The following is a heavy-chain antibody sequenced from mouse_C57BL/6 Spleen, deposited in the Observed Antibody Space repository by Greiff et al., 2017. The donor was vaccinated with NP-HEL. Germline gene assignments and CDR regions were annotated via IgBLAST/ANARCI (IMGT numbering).Heavy chain of an antibody. CDR1: GFTFSDYG. CDR3: ARLYLHYYAMDY. CDR2: ISSGSSTI. Sequence: EVKLMESGGGLVKPGGSLKLSCAASGFTFSDYGMHWVRQAPEKGLEWVAYISSGSSTIYYADTVKGRFTISRDNAKNTLFLQMTSLRSEDTAMYYCARLYLHYYAMDYWGQGTSVTVSS. D-gene: IGHD5-5*01. J-gene: IGHJ4*01. V-gene: IGHV5-17*01.